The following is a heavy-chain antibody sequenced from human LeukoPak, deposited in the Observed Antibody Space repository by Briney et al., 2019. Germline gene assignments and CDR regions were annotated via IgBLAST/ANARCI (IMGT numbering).Heavy chain of an antibody. J-gene: IGHJ6*02. Sequence: SETLSLTCTVSGDSISSYYWSWIRQPPGKGLEWIGFLYYSGSTNYNPSLKSRVTISLDTSKNQFSLKLSSVTAADTAVYYCVRALRGYSSGNYYYYYGLDVWGQGTTVTVSS. CDR1: GDSISSYY. CDR2: LYYSGST. V-gene: IGHV4-59*01. D-gene: IGHD5-18*01. CDR3: VRALRGYSSGNYYYYYGLDV.